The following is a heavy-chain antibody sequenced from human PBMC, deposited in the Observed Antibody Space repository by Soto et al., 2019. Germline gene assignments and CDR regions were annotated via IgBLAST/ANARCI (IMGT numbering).Heavy chain of an antibody. CDR3: ARVGGTGTGWFDP. CDR1: GFTFSSYE. J-gene: IGHJ5*02. D-gene: IGHD1-7*01. CDR2: ISSSGSTI. Sequence: GGSLRLSCAASGFTFSSYEMNWVRQAPGRGLEWVSYISSSGSTIYYADSVKGRFTISRDNAKNSLYLQMNSLRAEDTAVYYCARVGGTGTGWFDPWGQGTLVTVSS. V-gene: IGHV3-48*03.